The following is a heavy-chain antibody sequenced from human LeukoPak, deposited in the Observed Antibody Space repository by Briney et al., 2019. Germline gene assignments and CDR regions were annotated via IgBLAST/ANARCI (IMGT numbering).Heavy chain of an antibody. CDR2: IKPSGGST. Sequence: ASVKVSCKASGYTFTSYYTHWVRQAPGQGLEWMGIIKPSGGSTLYAQKFQGRVTVTSDMSTSTVYVELSSLRSEDTAVYYCAREVPENFNFDYWGQGALVTVSS. J-gene: IGHJ4*02. D-gene: IGHD2/OR15-2a*01. V-gene: IGHV1-46*01. CDR3: AREVPENFNFDY. CDR1: GYTFTSYY.